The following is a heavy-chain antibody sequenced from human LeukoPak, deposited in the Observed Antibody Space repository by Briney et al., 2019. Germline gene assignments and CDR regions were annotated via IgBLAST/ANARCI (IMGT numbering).Heavy chain of an antibody. CDR2: ISSDSRTI. V-gene: IGHV3-48*02. Sequence: GESLGLSCASSGFTFSSYSMNWVRQASGKGLEWVSYISSDSRTIYYADFVKGRFTMSRDNAKNSLYLQMKSLRDEDTAVYYCARYGSGTSYITNYFDYWGQGTLVTVSS. D-gene: IGHD3-10*01. CDR1: GFTFSSYS. J-gene: IGHJ4*02. CDR3: ARYGSGTSYITNYFDY.